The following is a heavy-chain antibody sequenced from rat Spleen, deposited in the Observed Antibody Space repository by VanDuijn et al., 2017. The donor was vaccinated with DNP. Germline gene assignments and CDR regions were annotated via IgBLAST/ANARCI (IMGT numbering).Heavy chain of an antibody. V-gene: IGHV5S13*01. CDR2: ISPDGHIT. CDR1: GFTFSDYY. CDR3: ATGVYGGYEDWFAY. Sequence: EVLVVDSGGGLVQPGGSLRLSCAASGFTFSDYYMSWVRQAPTTGLEWVASISPDGHITYYRDSVKGRFTISRDNAKNTQYLQMDSLRSEDTATYYCATGVYGGYEDWFAYWGQGTLVTVSS. J-gene: IGHJ3*01. D-gene: IGHD1-11*01.